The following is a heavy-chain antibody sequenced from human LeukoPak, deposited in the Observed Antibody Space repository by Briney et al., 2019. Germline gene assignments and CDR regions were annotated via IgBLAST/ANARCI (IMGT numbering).Heavy chain of an antibody. J-gene: IGHJ3*02. V-gene: IGHV3-23*01. D-gene: IGHD6-19*01. Sequence: GGSLRVSCAAPGFTFSSYAMSWVRQAPGKGLEWVSAISGSGGSTYYADSVKGRFTISRDNSKNTLYLQMNSLRAEDTAVYYCAKSITVAGRGAFDIWGQGTMVTVSS. CDR3: AKSITVAGRGAFDI. CDR2: ISGSGGST. CDR1: GFTFSSYA.